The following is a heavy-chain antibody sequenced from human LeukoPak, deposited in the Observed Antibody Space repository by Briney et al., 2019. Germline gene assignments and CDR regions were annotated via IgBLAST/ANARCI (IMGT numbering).Heavy chain of an antibody. Sequence: GGSLRLSCAASGFTFSSYGMHWVRQAPGKGLEWVAFIRYDGSNKYYADSVKGRFTISRDNSKNTLYLQMNSLRAEDTAVYYCAKDFLGYCSGGSCYQIIDYWGQGTLVTVSS. J-gene: IGHJ4*02. D-gene: IGHD2-15*01. CDR2: IRYDGSNK. CDR1: GFTFSSYG. V-gene: IGHV3-30*02. CDR3: AKDFLGYCSGGSCYQIIDY.